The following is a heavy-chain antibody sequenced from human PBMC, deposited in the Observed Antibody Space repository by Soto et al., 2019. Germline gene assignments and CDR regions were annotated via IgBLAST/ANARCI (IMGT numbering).Heavy chain of an antibody. V-gene: IGHV3-30-3*01. Sequence: GGSLRLSCAASGFTFSSYAMHWVRQAPGKGLEWVAVISYDGSNKYYADSVKGRFTTSRDNSKNTLYLQMNSLRTEDTAVYYCARESVVPAAVYYFDYWGQGTLVTVSS. CDR3: ARESVVPAAVYYFDY. CDR2: ISYDGSNK. J-gene: IGHJ4*02. D-gene: IGHD2-2*01. CDR1: GFTFSSYA.